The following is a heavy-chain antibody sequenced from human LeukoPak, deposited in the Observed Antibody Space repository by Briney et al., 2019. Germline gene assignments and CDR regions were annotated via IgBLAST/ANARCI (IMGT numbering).Heavy chain of an antibody. J-gene: IGHJ4*02. CDR3: AREGEDDYDDRTTFDY. Sequence: GASLRLSCAASGFTFSSYAMSWVRQAPGKGLEWVSAISGSGGSTYYADSVKGRFTISRDNSKNTLYLQMNSLRAEDTAVYYCAREGEDDYDDRTTFDYWGQGTLVTVSS. V-gene: IGHV3-23*01. CDR1: GFTFSSYA. CDR2: ISGSGGST. D-gene: IGHD3-22*01.